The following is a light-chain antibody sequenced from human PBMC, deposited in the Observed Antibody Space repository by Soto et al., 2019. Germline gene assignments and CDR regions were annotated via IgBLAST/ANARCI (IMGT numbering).Light chain of an antibody. V-gene: IGKV3D-11*01. J-gene: IGKJ4*01. CDR1: QGVSSY. CDR2: DAS. CDR3: QQRSNWP. Sequence: EIVLTQSPATLSLSPGERATLSCRASQGVSSYLAWYQQKPGQAPRLLIYDASNRATGIPARFSGSGPGTDFTLTISSLEGEDFAVYYCQQRSNWPFGGGTKVEIK.